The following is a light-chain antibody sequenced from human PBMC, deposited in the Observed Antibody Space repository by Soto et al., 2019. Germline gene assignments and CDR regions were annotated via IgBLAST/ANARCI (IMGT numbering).Light chain of an antibody. J-gene: IGLJ2*01. V-gene: IGLV2-14*01. CDR3: SSYTSSRSVV. Sequence: QSVLTQPASASGSPGQSITISCTGSSSDVGGYNYVSWYQQHPGKAPKFMIYDVSNRPSGVSNRFSGSKSGNTASLTISGLRAEDEADYYCSSYTSSRSVVFGGGTKVTVL. CDR2: DVS. CDR1: SSDVGGYNY.